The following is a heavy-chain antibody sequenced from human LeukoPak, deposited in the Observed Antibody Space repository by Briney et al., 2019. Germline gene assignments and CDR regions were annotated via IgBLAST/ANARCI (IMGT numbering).Heavy chain of an antibody. CDR3: ARDSGWFRFDS. CDR1: GFTFSNYA. D-gene: IGHD6-13*01. J-gene: IGHJ4*02. CDR2: IKEDGSDK. Sequence: PGGSLRLSCAASGFTFSNYAMTWVRQAPGKGLEWVANIKEDGSDKYYVDSVKGRFTISRDNAKSSLYLQMNGLRAEDTAVYFCARDSGWFRFDSWGQGTLVTVSS. V-gene: IGHV3-7*03.